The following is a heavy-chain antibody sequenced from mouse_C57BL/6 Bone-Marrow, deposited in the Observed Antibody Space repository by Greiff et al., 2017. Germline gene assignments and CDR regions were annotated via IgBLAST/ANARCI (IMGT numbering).Heavy chain of an antibody. CDR2: IYPGDGDT. J-gene: IGHJ3*01. CDR3: ARGGYDAWFAY. Sequence: QVQLQQSGPELVKPGASVKFSCKASGYAFSSSWMNWVKQKPGKGLEWIGRIYPGDGDTNYNGKFKGKATLTADKSSSTAYMQLSSLTSEDSAVYFCARGGYDAWFAYWGQGTLVTVSA. D-gene: IGHD2-2*01. V-gene: IGHV1-82*01. CDR1: GYAFSSSW.